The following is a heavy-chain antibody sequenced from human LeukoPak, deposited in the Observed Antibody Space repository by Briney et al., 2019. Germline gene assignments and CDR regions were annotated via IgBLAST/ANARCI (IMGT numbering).Heavy chain of an antibody. Sequence: PGRSLRLSCAASGFTFSSYGMHWVRQVPGKGLEWVAVTSYDGSNKYYADSVKGRFTISRDNSKNTLYLQMNSLRAEDTAVYYCAKDRDWYYFDYWGQGTLVTVSS. V-gene: IGHV3-30*18. J-gene: IGHJ4*02. CDR1: GFTFSSYG. CDR2: TSYDGSNK. D-gene: IGHD5-24*01. CDR3: AKDRDWYYFDY.